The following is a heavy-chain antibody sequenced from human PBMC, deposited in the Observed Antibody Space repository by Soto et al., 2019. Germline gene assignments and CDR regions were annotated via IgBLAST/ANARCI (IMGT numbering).Heavy chain of an antibody. D-gene: IGHD6-6*01. V-gene: IGHV3-21*01. CDR3: ARAEGSYSSSSFGGH. CDR1: GFTFRSYT. J-gene: IGHJ4*02. CDR2: ITSSSSYT. Sequence: SVGSLRLSCAASGFTFRSYTMHWVRQAPGKGLEWVSSITSSSSYTYYADSLRGRFTISRDNAQNSLYLQFNSLRAEDTAVYYCARAEGSYSSSSFGGHWGRGTLVTVSS.